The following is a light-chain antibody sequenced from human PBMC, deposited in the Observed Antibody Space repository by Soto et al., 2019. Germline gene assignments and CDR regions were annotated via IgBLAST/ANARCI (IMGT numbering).Light chain of an antibody. Sequence: EVLLPQSPATLSLSQGESATLSCRASQGVSGSLAWYQPTHGQAPRLPSSDASNRATGIPARFSGSGSGADFTLTISSLEREDFAVYYCQQRSNWPMSTFGQGTRLEIK. CDR3: QQRSNWPMST. CDR2: DAS. V-gene: IGKV3-11*01. J-gene: IGKJ5*01. CDR1: QGVSGS.